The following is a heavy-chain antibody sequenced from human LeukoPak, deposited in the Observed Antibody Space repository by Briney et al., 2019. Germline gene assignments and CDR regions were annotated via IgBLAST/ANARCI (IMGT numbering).Heavy chain of an antibody. CDR2: ISWNSGSI. D-gene: IGHD1-26*01. Sequence: GGSLRLSCAASGFTFDDYAMHWVRQAPGKGLEWVSGISWNSGSIGYADSVKGRFTISRDSAKNSLYLQMNSLRAEDTTLYYCAKDIGSGSYYDYWGQGTLVTVSS. CDR3: AKDIGSGSYYDY. CDR1: GFTFDDYA. V-gene: IGHV3-9*01. J-gene: IGHJ4*02.